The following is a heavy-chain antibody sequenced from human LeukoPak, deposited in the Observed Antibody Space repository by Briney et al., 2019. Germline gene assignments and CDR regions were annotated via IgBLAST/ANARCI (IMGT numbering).Heavy chain of an antibody. CDR3: ARISGSYVFDY. D-gene: IGHD1-26*01. CDR1: GFTFSDYY. V-gene: IGHV3-11*03. J-gene: IGHJ4*02. Sequence: GSLRLSCAASGFTFSDYYMSWLRQAPGKGLEWVSYISSSTYTNYADSVKGRFTISRDNAKNSMYLQMNSLRDEDMAVYYCARISGSYVFDYWGQGTLVTVSS. CDR2: ISSSTYT.